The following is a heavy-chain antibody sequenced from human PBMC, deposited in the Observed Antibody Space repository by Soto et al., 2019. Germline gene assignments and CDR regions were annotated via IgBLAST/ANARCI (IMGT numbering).Heavy chain of an antibody. CDR2: ISGGGDAT. V-gene: IGHV3-23*01. CDR1: GFTFGGYA. CDR3: VRNSQGSVTVTGNWYFDL. Sequence: EVQLLESGGGFLLPGGSLRLSCAAFGFTFGGYAMNWVRQAPGKGLEWVSGISGGGDATFYTDSVKGRFTISRDNSENTLYLHMNSLRAEDTAVYFCVRNSQGSVTVTGNWYFDLWGRGTLVTVSS. D-gene: IGHD4-17*01. J-gene: IGHJ2*01.